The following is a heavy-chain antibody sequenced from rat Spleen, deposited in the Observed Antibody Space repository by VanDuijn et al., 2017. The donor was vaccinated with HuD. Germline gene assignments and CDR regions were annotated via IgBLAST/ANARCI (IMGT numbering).Heavy chain of an antibody. CDR3: ARWNNYAAH. J-gene: IGHJ3*01. Sequence: VQLKESGPGLVQPSQTLSLTCTVSGFSLMDYSVHWVRQPPGNKLEWMGYLDGTGSTNYSPSLESRISITRDTSKNQFFLQVNSVTTEDTATYYCARWNNYAAHWGQGTLVTVSS. D-gene: IGHD1-10*01. V-gene: IGHV3-3*01. CDR1: GFSLMDYS. CDR2: LDGTGST.